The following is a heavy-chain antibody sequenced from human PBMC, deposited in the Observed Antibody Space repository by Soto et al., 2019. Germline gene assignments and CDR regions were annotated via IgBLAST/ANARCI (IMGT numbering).Heavy chain of an antibody. J-gene: IGHJ6*02. Sequence: QVRLVQSGAEVKKPGSSVNLSCKASGGTFSNLAINWVRQAPGQGLEWMGGITPLLGAADYAQKFQGRVSIISDESTNTVYMELRSLKSDDTAMYYCATDGQITPFGVASAPYAMDVWGQGTTVTVSS. V-gene: IGHV1-69*05. D-gene: IGHD3-3*01. CDR3: ATDGQITPFGVASAPYAMDV. CDR1: GGTFSNLA. CDR2: ITPLLGAA.